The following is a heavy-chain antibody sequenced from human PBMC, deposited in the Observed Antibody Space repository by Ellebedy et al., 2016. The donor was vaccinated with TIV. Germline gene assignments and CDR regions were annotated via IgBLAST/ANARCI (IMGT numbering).Heavy chain of an antibody. CDR3: ASYSGTYLDY. V-gene: IGHV4-59*08. J-gene: IGHJ4*02. Sequence: MPSETLSLTCTVSGGSISGYYWSWIRQPPGKGLEWIGYIYYSGRTNYSPSLKSRVTISVDTSKNQFSLKLSSVTAADTAVYYCASYSGTYLDYWGQGTLVTVSS. CDR2: IYYSGRT. CDR1: GGSISGYY. D-gene: IGHD1-26*01.